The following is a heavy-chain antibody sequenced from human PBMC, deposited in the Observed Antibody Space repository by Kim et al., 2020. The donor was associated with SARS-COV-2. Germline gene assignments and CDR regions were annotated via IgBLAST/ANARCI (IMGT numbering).Heavy chain of an antibody. J-gene: IGHJ3*02. CDR1: GFTFSSYV. V-gene: IGHV3-23*01. Sequence: GGSLRLSCAASGFTFSSYVMSWVRQAPGKGLEWVSSISGRGSSTYYADSVKGRFAVSRDNSDNTLHLHMSCLRAEDTAVYYCAKDLERGSGSYLDAFDIWGQGTMVTVSS. CDR2: ISGRGSST. CDR3: AKDLERGSGSYLDAFDI. D-gene: IGHD3-10*01.